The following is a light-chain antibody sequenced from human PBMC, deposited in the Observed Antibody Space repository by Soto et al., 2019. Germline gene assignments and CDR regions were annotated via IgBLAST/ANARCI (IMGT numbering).Light chain of an antibody. Sequence: DIQMTQSPSTLSASVGDRVTITCRASQSISSWLAWYQQKPGKAPKLLIYDASSLESGVPSRFSGSGSGTEFTLTISSLQPDDFATYYCQPYNSYSPWTFGQGT. V-gene: IGKV1-5*01. CDR2: DAS. CDR1: QSISSW. J-gene: IGKJ1*01. CDR3: QPYNSYSPWT.